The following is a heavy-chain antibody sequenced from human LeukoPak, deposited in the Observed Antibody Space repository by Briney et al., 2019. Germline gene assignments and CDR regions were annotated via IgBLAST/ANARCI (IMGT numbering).Heavy chain of an antibody. Sequence: PGGSLRLSCAASGFTFSTYWMHWVRQAPGKGLVWVSRINSDGSRTTYADSVKGRFTISRDNAKNTLYLQMNSLRTEDTAVYYCARPETQYSSGLDGLDIWGQGTMVTVSS. CDR3: ARPETQYSSGLDGLDI. CDR2: INSDGSRT. CDR1: GFTFSTYW. J-gene: IGHJ3*02. D-gene: IGHD6-19*01. V-gene: IGHV3-74*01.